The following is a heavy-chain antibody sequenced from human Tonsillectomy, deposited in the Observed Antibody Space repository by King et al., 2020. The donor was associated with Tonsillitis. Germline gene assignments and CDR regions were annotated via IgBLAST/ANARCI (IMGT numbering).Heavy chain of an antibody. CDR3: ARGHLGHKYYFDY. Sequence: VQLVESGAEVKKPGASVKVSCKASGYTFTGYYMHWVRQAPGQGLEWMGWINPNTGGTNCAQKFQGWVTMTRDTSISTAYMELSRLRSDDTAVYYCARGHLGHKYYFDYWGQGTLVTVSS. CDR2: INPNTGGT. CDR1: GYTFTGYY. V-gene: IGHV1-2*04. D-gene: IGHD7-27*01. J-gene: IGHJ4*02.